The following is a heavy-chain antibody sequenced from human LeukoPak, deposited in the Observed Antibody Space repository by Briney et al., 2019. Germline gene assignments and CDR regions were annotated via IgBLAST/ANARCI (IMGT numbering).Heavy chain of an antibody. D-gene: IGHD6-6*01. CDR2: IYHTGTT. Sequence: SETLSLTCTVSGASVTIGGYFWTWLRQPPGKGLEWIGYIYHTGTTYYSPSLKNRVTISVDTSKNQFSLNLTSVTAADTAVYYCARGEYSSSQLRLEYFDLWGRGTLVTVSS. J-gene: IGHJ2*01. V-gene: IGHV4-30-2*01. CDR1: GASVTIGGYF. CDR3: ARGEYSSSQLRLEYFDL.